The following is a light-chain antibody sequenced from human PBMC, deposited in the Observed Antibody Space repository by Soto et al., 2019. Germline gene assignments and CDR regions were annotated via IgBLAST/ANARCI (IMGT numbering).Light chain of an antibody. J-gene: IGLJ2*01. CDR1: SSNIGTNY. V-gene: IGLV1-47*01. CDR3: AAWDDSLSGVV. Sequence: QSVRTQPPSASGTPGQRVTISCSGSSSNIGTNYVYWYQQLPGTAPKLLIYRNNQRPSGVPDRFSGSKSGTSASLAISGHRSEDEADYYCAAWDDSLSGVVFGGGTKVTVL. CDR2: RNN.